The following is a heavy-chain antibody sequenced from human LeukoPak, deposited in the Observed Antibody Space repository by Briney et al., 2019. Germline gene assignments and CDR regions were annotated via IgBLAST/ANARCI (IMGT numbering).Heavy chain of an antibody. D-gene: IGHD3-10*01. CDR3: AKSHYRGFGELFSNFDY. J-gene: IGHJ4*02. Sequence: GRSLRLSCAASGFTFSSYGRHWVRQAPGKGLEWVAVISYDGSNKYYADSVKGRFTISRDNSKNTLYLQMNSLRAEDTAVYYCAKSHYRGFGELFSNFDYWGQGTLVTVSS. CDR1: GFTFSSYG. CDR2: ISYDGSNK. V-gene: IGHV3-30*18.